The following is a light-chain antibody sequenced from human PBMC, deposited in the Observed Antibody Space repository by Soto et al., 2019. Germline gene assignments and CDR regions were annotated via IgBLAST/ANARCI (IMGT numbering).Light chain of an antibody. Sequence: QAVVTQPPSASGTPGQRVTISCSGSSSNIGSNPVNWYQQLPGTAPKLLIYINNQRPSGVPDRFSGSKSGTSASLAISGRQSEDEADYYCSSYTNINTRACVFGTGTKVTVL. CDR3: SSYTNINTRACV. CDR1: SSNIGSNP. V-gene: IGLV1-44*01. J-gene: IGLJ1*01. CDR2: INN.